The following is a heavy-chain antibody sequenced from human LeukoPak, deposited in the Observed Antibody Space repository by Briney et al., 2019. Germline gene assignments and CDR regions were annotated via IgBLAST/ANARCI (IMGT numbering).Heavy chain of an antibody. J-gene: IGHJ3*02. CDR2: IYYSGST. Sequence: KPSETLSLTSTVASGSISSYYWSWIRQPPGKGLEWIGYIYYSGSTDYNPSLKSRVTISVDTSKNQFSLKLSSVTAADTAVYYCARDSGLVAPVYDAFDIWGQGTMVTVSS. D-gene: IGHD5-12*01. CDR1: SGSISSYY. CDR3: ARDSGLVAPVYDAFDI. V-gene: IGHV4-59*01.